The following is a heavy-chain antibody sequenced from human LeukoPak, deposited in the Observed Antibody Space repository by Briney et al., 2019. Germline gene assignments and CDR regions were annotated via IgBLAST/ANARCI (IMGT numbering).Heavy chain of an antibody. D-gene: IGHD2-2*01. V-gene: IGHV4-61*02. CDR1: GGSISSGSYY. CDR3: ARDPNHEYCSSTSCSHDY. CDR2: IYTSGST. Sequence: SQTLSLTCTVSGGSISSGSYYWSWIRQPAGKGLEWIGRIYTSGSTNYNPSLKSRVTISVDTSKNQFSLKLSSVTAADTAVYYCARDPNHEYCSSTSCSHDYWGQGTLVTVSS. J-gene: IGHJ4*02.